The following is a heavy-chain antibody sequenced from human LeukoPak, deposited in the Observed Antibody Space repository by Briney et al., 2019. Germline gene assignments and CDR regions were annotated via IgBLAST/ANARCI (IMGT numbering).Heavy chain of an antibody. V-gene: IGHV3-21*01. CDR1: GFTFSSYS. D-gene: IGHD3-9*01. Sequence: GGSLRLSGAASGFTFSSYSMNWVRQAPGKGLEWVSSISSSGTYVYYADSVKGRFTISRDNAKNSLSLQMNSLRADDAAVYYCARASSKQLAGYLPDGFDIWGQGTMVTVSS. CDR3: ARASSKQLAGYLPDGFDI. J-gene: IGHJ3*02. CDR2: ISSSGTYV.